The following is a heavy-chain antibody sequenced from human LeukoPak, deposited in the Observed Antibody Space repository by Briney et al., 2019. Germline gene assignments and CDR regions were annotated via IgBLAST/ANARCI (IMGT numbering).Heavy chain of an antibody. V-gene: IGHV4-30-4*01. J-gene: IGHJ4*02. CDR1: GGSISSGDYY. D-gene: IGHD2-2*01. Sequence: SQTLSLTCTVSGGSISSGDYYWSWIRQPPGKGLEWIGYIYYSGSTYYNPSLKSRVTISVDTSKNQFSLKLSSVTAADTAVYYCAREDCSSTSCYGYFDYWGQGTLVTVSS. CDR3: AREDCSSTSCYGYFDY. CDR2: IYYSGST.